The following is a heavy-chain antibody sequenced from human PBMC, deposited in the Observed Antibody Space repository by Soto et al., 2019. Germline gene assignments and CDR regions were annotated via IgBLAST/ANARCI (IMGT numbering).Heavy chain of an antibody. CDR2: IYHSGTT. CDR1: GFSISSGYF. J-gene: IGHJ5*02. Sequence: SETLSLTCSVSGFSISSGYFCGWIRQPPGKGPEWLGSIYHSGTTYYNPSVKGRVTISVDTSKNQFSLKMSSVTAAETAVYYRESDSNGYYWFDTWGQGTLVTVSS. D-gene: IGHD3-22*01. CDR3: ESDSNGYYWFDT. V-gene: IGHV4-38-2*02.